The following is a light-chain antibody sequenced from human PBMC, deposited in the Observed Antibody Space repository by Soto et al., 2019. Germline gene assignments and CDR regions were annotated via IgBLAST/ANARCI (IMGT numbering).Light chain of an antibody. CDR1: QSVSSSY. CDR3: QQYGSAPRT. V-gene: IGKV3-20*01. CDR2: GAS. J-gene: IGKJ1*01. Sequence: EIVLTQSPGTLSLSPGERATLSCRASQSVSSSYLAWYQQKPGQAPSLLIYGASSRATGIPDRFSGSGSGTDVTLTISRLEPEEFAVYYCQQYGSAPRTFGQGTKVEIK.